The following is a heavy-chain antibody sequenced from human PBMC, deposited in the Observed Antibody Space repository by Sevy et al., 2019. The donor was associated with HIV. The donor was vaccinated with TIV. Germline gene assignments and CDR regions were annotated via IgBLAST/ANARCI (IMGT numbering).Heavy chain of an antibody. Sequence: GGSLRLSCAASGFTFRSYGMHWVRQAPGKGLEWVAVIWYDGSHTKYADSVKGRLTISRDNFEDTLYLQMDNVRAEDTTVYFCAREYRDCSLDYWGQGTLVTVSS. CDR1: GFTFRSYG. J-gene: IGHJ4*02. CDR2: IWYDGSHT. CDR3: AREYRDCSLDY. V-gene: IGHV3-33*01. D-gene: IGHD2-15*01.